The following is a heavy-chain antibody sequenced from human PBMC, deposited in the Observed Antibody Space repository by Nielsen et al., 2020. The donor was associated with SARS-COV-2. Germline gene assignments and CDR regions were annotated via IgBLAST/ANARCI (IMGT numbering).Heavy chain of an antibody. V-gene: IGHV5-10-1*01. J-gene: IGHJ4*02. D-gene: IGHD3-10*01. CDR3: ARAGYYGSGSYRY. CDR2: IDPSDSYT. CDR1: GYSFTSYG. Sequence: GESLKISCTGSGYSFTSYGISWVRQMPGKGLEWMGRIDPSDSYTNYSPSFQGHVTISADKSISTAYLQWSSLKASDTAMYYCARAGYYGSGSYRYWGQGTLVTVSS.